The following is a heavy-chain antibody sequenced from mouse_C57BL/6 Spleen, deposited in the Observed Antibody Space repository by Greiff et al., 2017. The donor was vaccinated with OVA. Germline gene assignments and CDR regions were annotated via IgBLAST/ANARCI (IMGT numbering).Heavy chain of an antibody. J-gene: IGHJ1*03. V-gene: IGHV1-55*01. CDR2: IYPGSGST. CDR3: ARGGTSTGTGYVDV. D-gene: IGHD4-1*02. CDR1: GYTFTSYW. Sequence: QVQLQQPGAELVKPGASVKMSCKASGYTFTSYWITWVKQRPGQGLEWIGDIYPGSGSTNYNETFQSKATLTVDTSSSTAYMQLSSLTSEDSAVYYCARGGTSTGTGYVDVWGTGTTGTVSS.